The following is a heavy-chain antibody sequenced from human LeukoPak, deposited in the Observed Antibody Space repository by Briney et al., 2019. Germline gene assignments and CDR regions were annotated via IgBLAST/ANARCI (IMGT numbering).Heavy chain of an antibody. CDR3: ARETLVLLWFGESYYFDY. D-gene: IGHD3-10*01. V-gene: IGHV4-61*02. J-gene: IGHJ4*02. CDR2: IYTSGST. CDR1: GGSISSGSYY. Sequence: SQTLSLTCTVSGGSISSGSYYWSWIRQPAGKGLEWIGRIYTSGSTNYNPSLKSRVTISVDTSKNQFSLKLSSVTATDTAVYYCARETLVLLWFGESYYFDYWGQGTLVTVSS.